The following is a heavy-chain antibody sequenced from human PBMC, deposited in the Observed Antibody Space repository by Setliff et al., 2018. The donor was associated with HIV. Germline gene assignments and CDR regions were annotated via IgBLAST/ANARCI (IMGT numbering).Heavy chain of an antibody. CDR3: AREPGSYHFDY. J-gene: IGHJ4*02. Sequence: GGSLRLSCAASGFSFSSYWMSWVRQAPGKGLEWVANIKEDGSEKYYADSVKGRFTISRDNSKNTLYLQMNSLRAEDTAVYYCAREPGSYHFDYWGQGTQVTVSS. CDR2: IKEDGSEK. V-gene: IGHV3-7*01. D-gene: IGHD1-26*01. CDR1: GFSFSSYW.